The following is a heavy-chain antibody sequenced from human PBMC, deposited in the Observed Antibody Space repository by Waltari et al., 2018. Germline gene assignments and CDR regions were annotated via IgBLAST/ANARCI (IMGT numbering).Heavy chain of an antibody. CDR1: GGSFSGYY. V-gene: IGHV4-34*01. D-gene: IGHD3-3*01. CDR3: AGIYYDFWSGYYSGFDY. Sequence: QVQLQQWGAGLLKPSETLSLTCAVYGGSFSGYYWSWIRQPPGKELEWIGESNHRGSTNYDPSLKRRVTISVDTSKNQFYLKLSSVTAADTAVYYCAGIYYDFWSGYYSGFDYWGQGTLVTVSS. CDR2: SNHRGST. J-gene: IGHJ4*02.